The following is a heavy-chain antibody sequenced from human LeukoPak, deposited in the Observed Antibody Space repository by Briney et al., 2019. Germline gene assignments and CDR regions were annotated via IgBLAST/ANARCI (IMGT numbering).Heavy chain of an antibody. Sequence: PGGSLRLSCAASGFTFSSYSMNWVRQAPGKGLEWVANIKQDGSEKYYVDSVKGRFTISRDNAKNSLYLQMNSLRAEDTAVYYCARDHPGYCSGGSCYHKKRLDYWGQGTLVTVSS. J-gene: IGHJ4*02. CDR3: ARDHPGYCSGGSCYHKKRLDY. V-gene: IGHV3-7*01. CDR2: IKQDGSEK. D-gene: IGHD2-15*01. CDR1: GFTFSSYS.